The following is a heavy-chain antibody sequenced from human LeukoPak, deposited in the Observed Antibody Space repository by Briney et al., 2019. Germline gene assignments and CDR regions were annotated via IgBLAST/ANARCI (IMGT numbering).Heavy chain of an antibody. CDR2: ISYDGSNK. CDR1: GFTFSSYG. J-gene: IGHJ4*02. Sequence: GGSLRLSCAASGFTFSSYGMHWVRQAPGKGLEWVAVISYDGSNKYYADSVKGRFTISRGNPKNTLYLQMNSLRAEDTAVYYCAKEPEYSSSSPIDYWGQGTLVTVSS. CDR3: AKEPEYSSSSPIDY. V-gene: IGHV3-30*18. D-gene: IGHD6-6*01.